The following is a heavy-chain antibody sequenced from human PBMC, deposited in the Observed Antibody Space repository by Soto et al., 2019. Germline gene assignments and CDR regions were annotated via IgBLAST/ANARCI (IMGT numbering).Heavy chain of an antibody. J-gene: IGHJ3*02. CDR3: ARVADSSGIDAFDI. Sequence: ASVKVSCKASGYTFTSYDINWVRQATGQGLEWMGWMNPNSGNTSYAQKFQGRVTMTRNTSISTAYMELSSLRSEDTAVYYCARVADSSGIDAFDIWGQGTMVTVS. CDR2: MNPNSGNT. V-gene: IGHV1-8*01. CDR1: GYTFTSYD. D-gene: IGHD3-22*01.